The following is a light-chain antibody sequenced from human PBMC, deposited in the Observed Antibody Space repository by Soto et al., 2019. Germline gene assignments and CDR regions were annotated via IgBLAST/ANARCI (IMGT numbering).Light chain of an antibody. CDR1: QSISSY. Sequence: DIQMTQSPSSLSASVGDRVTITCRASQSISSYLNWYQQKPGKAPKLLIYAASSLQGGVPSRFSGGVVGTVFTLTIRLPHPEVFVSYSCQKSNRPPRTFGQGTKVEIK. V-gene: IGKV1-39*01. CDR3: QKSNRPPRT. CDR2: AAS. J-gene: IGKJ1*01.